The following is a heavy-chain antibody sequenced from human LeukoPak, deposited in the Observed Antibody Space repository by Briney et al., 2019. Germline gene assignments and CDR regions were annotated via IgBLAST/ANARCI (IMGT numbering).Heavy chain of an antibody. D-gene: IGHD2-15*01. V-gene: IGHV3-21*01. CDR1: GFTFSSYS. Sequence: GGSLRLSCAASGFTFSSYSMNWVRQAPGKGLEWVSSISSSSSYIYYADSVKGRFTISRDNAKNSLYLQMNSLRAEDTAVYYCVRDKDCSGGSCYLLWFDPWGQGTLVTVSS. J-gene: IGHJ5*02. CDR2: ISSSSSYI. CDR3: VRDKDCSGGSCYLLWFDP.